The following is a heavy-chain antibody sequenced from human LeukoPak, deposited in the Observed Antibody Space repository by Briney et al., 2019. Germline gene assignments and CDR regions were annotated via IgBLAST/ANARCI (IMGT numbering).Heavy chain of an antibody. D-gene: IGHD2-21*02. Sequence: GGSLRLSCAASGFTFSSYAMRWVRRAPGKGLEWVSAISGSGGGTYYADSVKGRFTSSRDNSKNTLYLQMNSLRVEDTAVYYCAKGLGDFGRTGAFDIWGQGTLVTVSS. CDR1: GFTFSSYA. CDR3: AKGLGDFGRTGAFDI. CDR2: ISGSGGGT. V-gene: IGHV3-23*01. J-gene: IGHJ3*02.